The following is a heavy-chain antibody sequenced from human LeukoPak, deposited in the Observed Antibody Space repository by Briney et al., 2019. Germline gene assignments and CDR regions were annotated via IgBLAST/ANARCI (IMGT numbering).Heavy chain of an antibody. CDR2: ISYSGTT. CDR3: ARHGSGTSLALYP. CDR1: GGSMSSYY. V-gene: IGHV4-59*08. J-gene: IGHJ5*02. D-gene: IGHD3-10*01. Sequence: PSETLSLTCTVSGGSMSSYYWSWIRQSPGKGLEWVGYISYSGTTNYNPSLKSRVTISLGTSKNRFSLNLTSATAADTAVYYCARHGSGTSLALYPWGQGTLVTVSS.